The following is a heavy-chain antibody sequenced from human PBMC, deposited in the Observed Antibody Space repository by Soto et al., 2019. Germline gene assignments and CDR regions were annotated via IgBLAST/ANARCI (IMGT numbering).Heavy chain of an antibody. Sequence: EVQLVESGGGLVKPGGSLRLSCAASGFIFDIYSMTWVRQAPGKGREWVSSISSSSSYIYYADSVKGRFTISRDNAENSLYLQMSSLRADDTAVYYCARDRGAASDIRYYYYGIDVWGQGTTVTVSS. D-gene: IGHD3-10*01. CDR3: ARDRGAASDIRYYYYGIDV. V-gene: IGHV3-21*01. CDR2: ISSSSSYI. J-gene: IGHJ6*02. CDR1: GFIFDIYS.